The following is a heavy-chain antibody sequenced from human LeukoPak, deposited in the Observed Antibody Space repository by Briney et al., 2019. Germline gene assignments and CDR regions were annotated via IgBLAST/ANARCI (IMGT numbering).Heavy chain of an antibody. D-gene: IGHD7-27*01. CDR3: AKTTPSFNWGQFDY. CDR1: GFTFSSYA. Sequence: GGSLRLSCAASGFTFSSYAMSWVRQAPGKGPEWVSAISGSGGSTYYADSVKGRFTISRDNSKNTLYLQMNSLRAEDTAVYHCAKTTPSFNWGQFDYWGQGTLVTVSS. V-gene: IGHV3-23*01. CDR2: ISGSGGST. J-gene: IGHJ4*02.